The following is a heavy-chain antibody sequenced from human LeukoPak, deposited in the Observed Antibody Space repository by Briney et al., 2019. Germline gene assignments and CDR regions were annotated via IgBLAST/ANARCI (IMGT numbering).Heavy chain of an antibody. J-gene: IGHJ3*02. D-gene: IGHD3-10*01. CDR3: ARHADGHNLITAFDI. CDR1: GGSFSDYY. CDR2: INQSGST. Sequence: NPSETLSLTCAVYGGSFSDYYWSWIRQSPGKGLEWIGEINQSGSTTYNPSLESRVTISVDTSKTQFSLKVNSVTAADTAVYYCARHADGHNLITAFDIWGQGTMVTVSS. V-gene: IGHV4-34*01.